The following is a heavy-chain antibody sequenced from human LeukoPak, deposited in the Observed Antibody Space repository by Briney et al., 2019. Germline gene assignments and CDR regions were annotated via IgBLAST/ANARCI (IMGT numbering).Heavy chain of an antibody. CDR1: GGTFSSYA. J-gene: IGHJ4*02. Sequence: SVKVSCKASGGTFSSYAISWVRQAPGQRLEWMGRIIPIFGIANYAQKFQGRVTITADKSTSTAYMELSSLRSEDTAVYYCARALTHHFDYWGQGTLVTVSS. D-gene: IGHD3-9*01. CDR3: ARALTHHFDY. V-gene: IGHV1-69*04. CDR2: IIPIFGIA.